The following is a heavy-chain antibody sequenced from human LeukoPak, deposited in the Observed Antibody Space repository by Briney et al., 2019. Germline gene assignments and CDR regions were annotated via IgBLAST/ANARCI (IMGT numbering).Heavy chain of an antibody. CDR3: ARDGSSIADYYFDY. CDR1: GFTFSNYA. D-gene: IGHD6-6*01. V-gene: IGHV3-30*01. J-gene: IGHJ4*02. CDR2: ISYDGRNK. Sequence: PGRSLRLSCAASGFTFSNYAMYWVRQAPGKGLEWVAVISYDGRNKYHADSVKGRFTISRDNSKNTLYLQMNSLRAEDTAVYYCARDGSSIADYYFDYWGQGTLVTVSS.